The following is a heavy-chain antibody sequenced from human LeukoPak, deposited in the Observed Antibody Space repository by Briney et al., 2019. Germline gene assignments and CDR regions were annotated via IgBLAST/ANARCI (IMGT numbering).Heavy chain of an antibody. D-gene: IGHD6-19*01. CDR3: AKDIAGSGWLTVYYMDV. CDR2: ISGDGGST. J-gene: IGHJ6*03. V-gene: IGHV3-43*02. CDR1: GFTFDDYA. Sequence: PGGSLRLSCAASGFTFDDYAMHWVRQAPGKGLEWVSLISGDGGSTYYADSVKGRFTISRDNSKNSLYLQMNSLRTEDTALYYCAKDIAGSGWLTVYYMDVWGRGTTVTVSS.